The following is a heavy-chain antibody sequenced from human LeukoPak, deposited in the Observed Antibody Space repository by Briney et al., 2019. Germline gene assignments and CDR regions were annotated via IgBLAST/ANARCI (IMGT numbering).Heavy chain of an antibody. V-gene: IGHV3-73*01. D-gene: IGHD1-26*01. Sequence: GGSLRLSCAASGFTLSDSAIHWVRQASGKGLEWVGLIDRPAKSYATTYGASVGGRFTISRDDSKNTAYLQMDSLKTEDTALYYCTRDRGTYNWLDPWGQGTLVTVSS. CDR3: TRDRGTYNWLDP. CDR1: GFTLSDSA. CDR2: IDRPAKSYAT. J-gene: IGHJ5*02.